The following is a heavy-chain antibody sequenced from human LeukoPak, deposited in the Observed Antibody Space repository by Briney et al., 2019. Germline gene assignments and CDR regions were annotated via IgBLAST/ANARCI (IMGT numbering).Heavy chain of an antibody. D-gene: IGHD1-26*01. V-gene: IGHV3-30*02. J-gene: IGHJ4*02. CDR1: GFTFSSYG. Sequence: PGGSLRLSSAASGFTFSSYGMHWVRQAPGKGLEWVAFIRYDGINKYYADSVKGRFTISRDNSKNTLYLQMNSLRAEDTAVYYCAKGDSGSYFYYFDYWGQGILVTVSS. CDR3: AKGDSGSYFYYFDY. CDR2: IRYDGINK.